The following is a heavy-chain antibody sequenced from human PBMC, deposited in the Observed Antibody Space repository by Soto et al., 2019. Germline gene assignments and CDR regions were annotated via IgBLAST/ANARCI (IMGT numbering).Heavy chain of an antibody. V-gene: IGHV3-7*05. CDR3: AGDGSTSWDSYDYPGMDV. CDR1: GFTFRTYW. D-gene: IGHD5-18*01. J-gene: IGHJ6*02. Sequence: EVQLVESGGGLVQPGGSLRLSCAASGFTFRTYWLSWVRQVPGKGLEWVANINLDGSEKNYVDSVKGRFTISRDNARNSLYLQMSSLRAEDTALYFRAGDGSTSWDSYDYPGMDVWGQGTTVTVSS. CDR2: INLDGSEK.